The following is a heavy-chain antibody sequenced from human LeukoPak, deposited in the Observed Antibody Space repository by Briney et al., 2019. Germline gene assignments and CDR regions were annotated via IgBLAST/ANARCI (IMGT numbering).Heavy chain of an antibody. D-gene: IGHD2-2*01. CDR1: GGSISSSYW. CDR3: ARERREQLLPPYTRSVTYFDY. Sequence: SETLSLTCAVSGGSISSSYWWTWVRQPPGKGLEWIGEIYYSGSTYYNPSLKRRVTISIDTSKNQFSLKLSSVTAADTAVYYCARERREQLLPPYTRSVTYFDYWGQGALVTVSS. CDR2: IYYSGST. V-gene: IGHV4-4*02. J-gene: IGHJ4*02.